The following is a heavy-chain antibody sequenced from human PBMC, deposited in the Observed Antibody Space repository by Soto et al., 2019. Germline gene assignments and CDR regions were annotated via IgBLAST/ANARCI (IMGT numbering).Heavy chain of an antibody. Sequence: EVQLVESGGGLVQPGESLRLSCAASEFSVSSNYMSWVRQAPGKGLEWVSVIYASGTTYYADSVRGRFTISRDSSKNTVYLQMNRPRAEDTAVYYCARDPYCFTSCSYYADYWGQGTLVTVSS. CDR2: IYASGTT. V-gene: IGHV3-66*01. CDR1: EFSVSSNY. D-gene: IGHD3-16*01. CDR3: ARDPYCFTSCSYYADY. J-gene: IGHJ4*02.